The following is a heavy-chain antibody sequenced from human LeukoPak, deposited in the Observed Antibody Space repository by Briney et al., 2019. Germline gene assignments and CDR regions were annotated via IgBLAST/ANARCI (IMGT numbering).Heavy chain of an antibody. CDR3: ARDLGSSATSTNWFDP. CDR2: ISAYNGNT. CDR1: GYTFTSYG. J-gene: IGHJ5*02. D-gene: IGHD6-6*01. V-gene: IGHV1-18*01. Sequence: GASVKVSCKASGYTFTSYGISWVRLAPGQGLEWMGWISAYNGNTNYAQKLQDRVTMTTDTSTSTAYMELRSLRSDDTAVYYCARDLGSSATSTNWFDPWGQGTLVTVSS.